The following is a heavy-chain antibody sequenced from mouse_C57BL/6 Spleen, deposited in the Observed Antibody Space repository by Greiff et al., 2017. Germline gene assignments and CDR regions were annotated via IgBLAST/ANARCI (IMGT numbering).Heavy chain of an antibody. CDR1: GYTFTDYY. Sequence: EVQLQQSGAELVKPGASVKISCKASGYTFTDYYMNWVKQSPGKSLEWIGDINPNNGGTSYNEKFKGKDTLTVDKSSSTAYMELRSLTSEESAVYYCAKWITTVVARYFDVWGTGTTVTVSS. J-gene: IGHJ1*03. D-gene: IGHD1-1*01. CDR2: INPNNGGT. V-gene: IGHV1-26*01. CDR3: AKWITTVVARYFDV.